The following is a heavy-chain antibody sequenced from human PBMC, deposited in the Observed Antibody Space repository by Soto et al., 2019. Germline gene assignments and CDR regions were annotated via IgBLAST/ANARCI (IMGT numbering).Heavy chain of an antibody. V-gene: IGHV4-34*01. CDR3: ARGPRGYSGLNQHDY. J-gene: IGHJ4*02. D-gene: IGHD5-12*01. CDR1: GGSFGGYY. CDR2: INHSGST. Sequence: SETLSLTCAVYGGSFGGYYWSWIRQPPGKGLKWIGEINHSGSTNYNPSLKSRVTISVDTSKNQFSLKLSSVTAADTAVYYCARGPRGYSGLNQHDYWGQGTLVTVSS.